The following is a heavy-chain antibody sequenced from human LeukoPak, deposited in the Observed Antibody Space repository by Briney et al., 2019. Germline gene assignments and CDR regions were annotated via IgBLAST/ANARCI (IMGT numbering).Heavy chain of an antibody. CDR3: ARGGNYYDSSGLRSGTDY. CDR2: INPSGGST. V-gene: IGHV1-46*01. J-gene: IGHJ4*02. CDR1: GYTFTSYY. Sequence: ASVKASCKASGYTFTSYYMHWVRQAPGQGLEWMGIINPSGGSTSYAQKFQGRVTMTRDTSTSTVYMELSSLRSEDTAVYYCARGGNYYDSSGLRSGTDYWGQGTLVTVSS. D-gene: IGHD3-22*01.